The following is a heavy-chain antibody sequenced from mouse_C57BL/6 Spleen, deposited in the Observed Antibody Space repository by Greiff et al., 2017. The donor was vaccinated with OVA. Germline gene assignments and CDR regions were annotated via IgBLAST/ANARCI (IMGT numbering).Heavy chain of an antibody. D-gene: IGHD4-1*01. CDR3: ARCLNWSGFAY. CDR2: INPSNGGT. Sequence: QVQLQQPGTELVKPGASVKLSCKASGYTFTSYWMHWVKQRPGQGLEWIGNINPSNGGTNYNEKFKSKATLTVDKSSRTAYMQLISLTSAVSAVYYCARCLNWSGFAYWGQGTLVTVSA. CDR1: GYTFTSYW. V-gene: IGHV1-53*01. J-gene: IGHJ3*01.